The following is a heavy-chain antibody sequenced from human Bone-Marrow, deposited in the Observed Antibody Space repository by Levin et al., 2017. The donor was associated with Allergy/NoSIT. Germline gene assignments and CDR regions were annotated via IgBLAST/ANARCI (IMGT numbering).Heavy chain of an antibody. CDR3: TTDPPYYYDSSGSSYFGMDV. V-gene: IGHV3-15*07. CDR1: GFTFTNAW. J-gene: IGHJ6*02. D-gene: IGHD3-22*01. Sequence: GESLKISCAASGFTFTNAWMNWVRQAPGKGLEWVGRIRSKADGGTTDYAAPVQGRFAISRDDSKDTLFLQMNSLKTEDTATYYCTTDPPYYYDSSGSSYFGMDVWGQGTTVTVSS. CDR2: IRSKADGGTT.